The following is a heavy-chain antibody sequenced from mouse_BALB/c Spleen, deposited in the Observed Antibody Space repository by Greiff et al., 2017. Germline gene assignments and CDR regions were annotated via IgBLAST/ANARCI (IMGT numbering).Heavy chain of an antibody. CDR3: NGMITGYAMDY. Sequence: EVQLQQSGAELVRSGASVKLSCTASGFNIKDYYMHWVKQRPEQGLEWIGWIDPENGDTEYAPKFQGKATMTADTSSNTAYLQLSSLTSEDTAVYYCNGMITGYAMDYWGQGTSVTVSS. CDR1: GFNIKDYY. CDR2: IDPENGDT. V-gene: IGHV14-4*02. J-gene: IGHJ4*01. D-gene: IGHD2-4*01.